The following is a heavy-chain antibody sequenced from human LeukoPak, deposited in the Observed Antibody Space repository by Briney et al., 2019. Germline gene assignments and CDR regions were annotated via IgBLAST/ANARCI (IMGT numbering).Heavy chain of an antibody. CDR2: ISGSGGST. V-gene: IGHV3-23*01. Sequence: GGSLRLSCVAFDFTFSTHAMSWVRQAPGKGLEWVSTISGSGGSTYYADSVKGRFTISRDNSKDTLYLQMNSLRAEDTAVYYCAKSPRDSSSWTNFDYWGQGTLVTVSS. CDR3: AKSPRDSSSWTNFDY. CDR1: DFTFSTHA. D-gene: IGHD6-13*01. J-gene: IGHJ4*02.